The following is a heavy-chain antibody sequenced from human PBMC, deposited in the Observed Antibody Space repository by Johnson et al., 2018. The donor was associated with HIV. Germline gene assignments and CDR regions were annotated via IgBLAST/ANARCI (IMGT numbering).Heavy chain of an antibody. CDR1: AFTFSSYC. CDR2: ISYDGSDK. V-gene: IGHV3-30*03. Sequence: QVQLVESGGGVVQPGRSLRLSCAASAFTFSSYCMPWVRQAPGQGLEWVAVISYDGSDKYYADSVKGRFTISRDNSKNTLYLHMNSVRAEYTAVYYCATYPGYYDSSGSEAFDIWGQGTMVTVSS. D-gene: IGHD3-22*01. J-gene: IGHJ3*02. CDR3: ATYPGYYDSSGSEAFDI.